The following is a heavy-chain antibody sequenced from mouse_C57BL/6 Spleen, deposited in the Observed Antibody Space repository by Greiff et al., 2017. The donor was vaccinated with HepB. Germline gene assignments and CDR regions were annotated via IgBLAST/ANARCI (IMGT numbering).Heavy chain of an antibody. J-gene: IGHJ2*01. Sequence: QVQLKQSGAELARPGSSVNLSCFASGYTFTSYGICWVFLRTGQGLEWIGVIYPRCGNTYYNEKFKGKATLTADKSSSTAYMELRSLTSEDSAVYFCARGAAQARVYFDYWGQGTTLTVSS. CDR1: GYTFTSYG. CDR3: ARGAAQARVYFDY. CDR2: IYPRCGNT. D-gene: IGHD3-2*02. V-gene: IGHV1-81*01.